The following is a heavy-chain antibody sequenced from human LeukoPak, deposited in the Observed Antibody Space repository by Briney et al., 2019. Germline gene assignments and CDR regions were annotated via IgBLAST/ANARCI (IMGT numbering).Heavy chain of an antibody. J-gene: IGHJ4*02. D-gene: IGHD6-19*01. CDR1: GYTFTSYY. Sequence: ASVKVSCKASGYTFTSYYMHWVRQAPGQGLEWMGIINPSGGSTSYAQKFQGRVTMTEDTSTDTAYMELSSLRSEDTAVYYCATCGYSSGWYLCGDYWGQGTLVTVSS. CDR2: INPSGGST. CDR3: ATCGYSSGWYLCGDY. V-gene: IGHV1-46*01.